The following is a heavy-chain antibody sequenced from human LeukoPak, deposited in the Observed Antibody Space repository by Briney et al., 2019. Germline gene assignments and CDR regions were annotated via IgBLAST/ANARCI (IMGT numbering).Heavy chain of an antibody. Sequence: GGSLRLSCTASGFNFNGYTMHWVRQAPGKGLEWVSLTTWDGGRTYYADSLKGRFAISRDNNKNSLYLRMNSLRIEDTAFYYCAKDFGLGSGYYHALDSWGQGTLVTVSS. CDR1: GFNFNGYT. V-gene: IGHV3-43*01. D-gene: IGHD3-22*01. CDR2: TTWDGGRT. J-gene: IGHJ4*02. CDR3: AKDFGLGSGYYHALDS.